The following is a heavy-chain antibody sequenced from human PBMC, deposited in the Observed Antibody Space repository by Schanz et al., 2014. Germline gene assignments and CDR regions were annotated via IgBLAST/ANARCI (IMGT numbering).Heavy chain of an antibody. V-gene: IGHV3-21*01. J-gene: IGHJ6*02. CDR3: AREEGWGIAAAGTKHYYYGMDV. D-gene: IGHD6-13*01. CDR1: GFTFSSYS. CDR2: SSSSSSYI. Sequence: EVQLVESGGGLVKPGGSLRLSCAASGFTFSSYSMNWVRQAPGKGLEWVSSSSSSSSYIYYADSVKGRFTISRDNAKNSLYLQMNSLRAEDTAVYYCAREEGWGIAAAGTKHYYYGMDVWGQGTTVTVSS.